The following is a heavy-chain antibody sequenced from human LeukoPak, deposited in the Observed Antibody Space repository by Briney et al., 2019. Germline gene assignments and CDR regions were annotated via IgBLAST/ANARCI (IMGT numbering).Heavy chain of an antibody. J-gene: IGHJ5*02. CDR2: INPNSGGT. V-gene: IGHV1-2*02. D-gene: IGHD6-19*01. CDR1: GYTFTGYY. Sequence: ASVKVSCKASGYTFTGYYMHWVRQAPGQGLEWMGWINPNSGGTNYAQKFQGRVTMTRDTSISTAYMELSRLRSDDTAVYYCARGAVAGRGGWFDPWGQGTLVTVSS. CDR3: ARGAVAGRGGWFDP.